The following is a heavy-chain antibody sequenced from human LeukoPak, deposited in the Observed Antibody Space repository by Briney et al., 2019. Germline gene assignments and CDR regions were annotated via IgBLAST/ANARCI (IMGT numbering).Heavy chain of an antibody. D-gene: IGHD5-12*01. J-gene: IGHJ4*02. V-gene: IGHV4-4*09. CDR1: GGSIRDYQ. CDR2: INTNGRT. Sequence: SETLSLTCAVSGGSIRDYQWSWIRQPPGKGLEWIGHINTNGRTDYNPSLGSRLTFSVDTSRDQFSLKLSSVTAADTAMYYCATSYDYKVAPFDYWGQGTLVTVSS. CDR3: ATSYDYKVAPFDY.